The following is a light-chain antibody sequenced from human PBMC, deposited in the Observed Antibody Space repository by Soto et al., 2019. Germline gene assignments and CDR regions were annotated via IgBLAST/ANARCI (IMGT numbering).Light chain of an antibody. J-gene: IGLJ1*01. CDR2: EVS. CDR1: SSDVGKYDY. CDR3: MSYVGSNIFV. Sequence: QSALTQPPSASGSPGQSVTISCTGTSSDVGKYDYVSWFQHHPGKAPKLIIYEVSKRPSGVPDRFSGSKSGNTASLTVSGLQAEDEADYYCMSYVGSNIFVFGNGTKVTVL. V-gene: IGLV2-8*01.